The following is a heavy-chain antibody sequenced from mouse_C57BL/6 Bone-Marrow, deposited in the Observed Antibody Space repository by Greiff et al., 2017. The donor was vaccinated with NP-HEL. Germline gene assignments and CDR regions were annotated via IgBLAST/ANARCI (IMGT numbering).Heavy chain of an antibody. CDR2: IDPSDSYT. Sequence: QVQLKQPGAELVMPGASVKLSCKASGYTFTSYWMHWVKQRPGQGLEWIGEIDPSDSYTNYNQKFKGKSTLTVDKSSSTAYMQLSSLTSEDSAVYYCATLYDYSCWGKGTTLTVA. CDR1: GYTFTSYW. J-gene: IGHJ2*01. CDR3: ATLYDYSC. D-gene: IGHD2-4*01. V-gene: IGHV1-69*01.